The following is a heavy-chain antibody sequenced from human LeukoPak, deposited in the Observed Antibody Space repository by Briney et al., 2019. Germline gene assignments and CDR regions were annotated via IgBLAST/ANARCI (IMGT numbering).Heavy chain of an antibody. CDR2: INPSGGST. CDR3: ARDLRVGATFGY. Sequence: ASVKVSCKASGYTFTSYYMHWVRQAPGQGLEWMGIINPSGGSTSYAQKFQGRVTMTRDMSTSTVCMELSSLRSEDTAVYYCARDLRVGATFGYWGQGTLVTVSS. CDR1: GYTFTSYY. D-gene: IGHD1-26*01. J-gene: IGHJ4*02. V-gene: IGHV1-46*01.